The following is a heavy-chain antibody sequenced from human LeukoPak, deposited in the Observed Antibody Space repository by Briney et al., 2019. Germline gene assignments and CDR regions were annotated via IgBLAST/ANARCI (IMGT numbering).Heavy chain of an antibody. D-gene: IGHD2-2*01. CDR3: ARDQLLAYGMDV. CDR1: GGSSSGYY. CDR2: INHSGST. V-gene: IGHV4-34*01. Sequence: SETLSLTCAVYGGSSSGYYWSWIRQPPGKGLEWIGEINHSGSTNYNPSLKSRVTISVDTSKNQFSLKLSSVTAADTAVYYCARDQLLAYGMDVWGKGTMVTVSS. J-gene: IGHJ6*04.